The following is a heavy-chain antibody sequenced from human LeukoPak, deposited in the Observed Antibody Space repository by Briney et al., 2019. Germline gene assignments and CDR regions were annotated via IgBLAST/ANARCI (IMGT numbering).Heavy chain of an antibody. Sequence: AGGSLRLSCTASGFTLGGHDMHWVRQTTGDGLEWVAAVSAGHHAFYAGSVKGRFTVSREDAKNSLYLQMNSPRAGDTAVYYCVREARGYHYTYFDYWGQGSLVTVSS. D-gene: IGHD5-18*01. CDR2: VSAGHHA. CDR1: GFTLGGHD. CDR3: VREARGYHYTYFDY. V-gene: IGHV3-13*01. J-gene: IGHJ4*02.